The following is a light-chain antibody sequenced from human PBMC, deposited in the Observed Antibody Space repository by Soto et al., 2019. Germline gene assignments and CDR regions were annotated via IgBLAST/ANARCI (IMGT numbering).Light chain of an antibody. CDR2: DAS. CDR3: QQYSSSPVT. Sequence: EIVMTHSPATLSVSPGERATLSCRASQNIDNKLVWYQQKPGQVPRLLIYDASTRATGIPARFSGSGSGTEFTLTISSLQSEDFAVYYCQQYSSSPVTFGQGTRLEI. J-gene: IGKJ5*01. V-gene: IGKV3-15*01. CDR1: QNIDNK.